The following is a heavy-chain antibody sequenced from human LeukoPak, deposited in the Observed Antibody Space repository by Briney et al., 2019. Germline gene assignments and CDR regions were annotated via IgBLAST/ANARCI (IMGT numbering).Heavy chain of an antibody. V-gene: IGHV4-39*07. CDR2: IYYSGST. Sequence: SETLSLTCTVSGGSVSSSAYYWGWIRQPPEKGLEWIGNIYYSGSTYYNPSLKSRVTISIDTSKNQFSLKLSSVTAADTAVYYCARGHALTPTYSSGFDYWGQGTLVTVSS. CDR3: ARGHALTPTYSSGFDY. J-gene: IGHJ4*02. D-gene: IGHD6-19*01. CDR1: GGSVSSSAYY.